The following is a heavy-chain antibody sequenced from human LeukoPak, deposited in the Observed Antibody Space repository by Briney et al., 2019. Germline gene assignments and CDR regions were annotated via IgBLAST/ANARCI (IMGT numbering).Heavy chain of an antibody. CDR2: INSDGSGT. D-gene: IGHD6-19*01. V-gene: IGHV3-74*01. CDR1: GFTFSTYW. Sequence: PGGSLRLSCAASGFTFSTYWMYWVRQAPGKGLVWVSRINSDGSGTRYADSVKGRFTISRDNAKNTLYLQMNSLRAEDTAVYYCASLSSGWYGYWGQGTLVTVSS. J-gene: IGHJ4*02. CDR3: ASLSSGWYGY.